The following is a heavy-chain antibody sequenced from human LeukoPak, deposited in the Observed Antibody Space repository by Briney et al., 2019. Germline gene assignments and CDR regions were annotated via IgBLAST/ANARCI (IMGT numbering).Heavy chain of an antibody. D-gene: IGHD1-1*01. Sequence: SETLSLTCTVSGGSISSSSYYWGWIRQPPGKGLEWIGSIYYSGSTYYNPSLKSRVTISVDTSKNQFSLKLSSVTAADTAVYYCASPVERRGWYYYYMDVWGKGATVTVSS. V-gene: IGHV4-39*07. CDR1: GGSISSSSYY. CDR3: ASPVERRGWYYYYMDV. CDR2: IYYSGST. J-gene: IGHJ6*03.